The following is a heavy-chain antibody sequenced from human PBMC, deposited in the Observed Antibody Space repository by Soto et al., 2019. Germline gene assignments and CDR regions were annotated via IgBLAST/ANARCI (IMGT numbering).Heavy chain of an antibody. CDR3: AKDPLTGTDTPVEYFQH. V-gene: IGHV3-23*01. CDR1: GFTFSSYA. Sequence: GGSLRLSCAASGFTFSSYAMSWVRQAPGKGLEWVSAISGSGGSTYYADSVKGRFTISRDNSKNTLYLQMNSLRAEDTAVYYCAKDPLTGTDTPVEYFQHWGQGTLVTVSS. J-gene: IGHJ1*01. D-gene: IGHD1-7*01. CDR2: ISGSGGST.